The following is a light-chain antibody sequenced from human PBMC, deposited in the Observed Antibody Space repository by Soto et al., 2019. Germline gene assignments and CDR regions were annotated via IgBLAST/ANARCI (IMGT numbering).Light chain of an antibody. CDR2: LAS. Sequence: EIVLTQSPATLSSFPGDRVTLSCRASQAVNTRLAWYQHKPGQAPRLLIYLASNRAAGVPARFSGSGSGTDFTLTISIVEPEDFAVYYCHQRQSWPRTFGQGTTVDIK. CDR3: HQRQSWPRT. V-gene: IGKV3-11*01. J-gene: IGKJ1*01. CDR1: QAVNTR.